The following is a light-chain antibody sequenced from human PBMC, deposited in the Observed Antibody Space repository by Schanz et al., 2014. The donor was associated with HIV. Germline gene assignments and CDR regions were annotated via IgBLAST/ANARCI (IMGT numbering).Light chain of an antibody. J-gene: IGLJ2*01. V-gene: IGLV2-14*02. CDR1: NSDIGSYNL. CDR2: EAD. Sequence: QSALTQPASVSGSPGQSVTISCSGTNSDIGSYNLVSWYQYHPGKAPKLMIYEADKRPSGVSPRFSGSRSGNTASLTVSGLQAEDEANYYCTSYASTSTVVFGGGTKLTVL. CDR3: TSYASTSTVV.